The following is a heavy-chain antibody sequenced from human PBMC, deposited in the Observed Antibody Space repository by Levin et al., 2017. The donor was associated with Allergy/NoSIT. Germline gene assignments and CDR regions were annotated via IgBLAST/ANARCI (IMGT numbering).Heavy chain of an antibody. V-gene: IGHV3-23*01. J-gene: IGHJ4*02. D-gene: IGHD3-16*01. CDR1: GFTFSSSA. Sequence: GASVKVSCAASGFTFSSSAMSWVRQAPGKGLEWLSVISGSGDVTFYADSVKGRFTISRDNSKNTLFLQINSLRAEDSAVYFCAKGGMAYSYYFDFWGQGAPVTVSS. CDR2: ISGSGDVT. CDR3: AKGGMAYSYYFDF.